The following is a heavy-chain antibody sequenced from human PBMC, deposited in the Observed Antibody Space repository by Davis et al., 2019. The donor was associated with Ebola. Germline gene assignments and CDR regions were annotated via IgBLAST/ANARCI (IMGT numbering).Heavy chain of an antibody. V-gene: IGHV3-23*01. D-gene: IGHD6-13*01. CDR3: AKADSSWPYYYYHGMDV. CDR1: GFTFSSYA. CDR2: ISGSGGST. Sequence: GGSLRLSCAASGFTFSSYAMSWVRQAPGKGLEWVSAISGSGGSTYYADSVKGRFTISRDNSKNTLYLQMNSLRAEDTAVNYCAKADSSWPYYYYHGMDVWGQGNTGTVSS. J-gene: IGHJ6*02.